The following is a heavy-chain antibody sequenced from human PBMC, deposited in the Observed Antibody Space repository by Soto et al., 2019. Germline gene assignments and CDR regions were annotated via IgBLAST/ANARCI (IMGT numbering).Heavy chain of an antibody. CDR2: IYYSGST. J-gene: IGHJ6*02. V-gene: IGHV4-59*08. CDR3: ARHPYYYYGMDV. Sequence: QVQLQESGPGLVKPSENLSLTCTVSGGSISSYYWSWIRQPPGKGLEWIGYIYYSGSTNYNPSLKSRVTISVDTSKNQFSLKLSSVTAADTAVYYCARHPYYYYGMDVWGQGTTVTVSS. CDR1: GGSISSYY.